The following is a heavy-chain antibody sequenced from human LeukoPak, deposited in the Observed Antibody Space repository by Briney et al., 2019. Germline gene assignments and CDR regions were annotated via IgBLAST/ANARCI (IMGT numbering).Heavy chain of an antibody. V-gene: IGHV1-69*04. D-gene: IGHD4-17*01. J-gene: IGHJ6*02. CDR3: ARSALSRGYYGDYVLGYYGMDV. CDR2: IIPILGIA. Sequence: GASVKVSCKASGGTFSSYAISWVRQAPGQGLEWMGRIIPILGIANYAQKFQGRVTITADKSTSTAYMELSRLRSEDTAVYYCARSALSRGYYGDYVLGYYGMDVWGQGTTVTVSS. CDR1: GGTFSSYA.